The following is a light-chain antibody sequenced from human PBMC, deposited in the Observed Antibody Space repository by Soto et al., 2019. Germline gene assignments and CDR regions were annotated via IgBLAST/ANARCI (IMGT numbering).Light chain of an antibody. CDR1: QSVSNY. CDR2: DAS. Sequence: EIVLTQAPATLSLSTGGRATLSCRASQSVSNYLAWYQQKPGQPPRLLIYDASNRATGLPARFSGSGSGTDFTLTISSLEPEDFAFYFCQQSSDWPLTFGPGTNVDVK. J-gene: IGKJ3*01. CDR3: QQSSDWPLT. V-gene: IGKV3-11*01.